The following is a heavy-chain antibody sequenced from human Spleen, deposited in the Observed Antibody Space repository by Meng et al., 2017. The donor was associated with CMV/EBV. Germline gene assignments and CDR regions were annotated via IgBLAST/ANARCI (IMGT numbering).Heavy chain of an antibody. J-gene: IGHJ4*02. Sequence: ASVKVSCKASGYTFTSHGISWVRQAPGQGLEWMGWISGYNGNTNYAQKFQGRVTMTTDTSTSTAYMELRSLRSDDTAVYYGARVRFLEWLFHDYWGQGTLVTVSS. CDR1: GYTFTSHG. V-gene: IGHV1-18*01. D-gene: IGHD3-3*01. CDR2: ISGYNGNT. CDR3: ARVRFLEWLFHDY.